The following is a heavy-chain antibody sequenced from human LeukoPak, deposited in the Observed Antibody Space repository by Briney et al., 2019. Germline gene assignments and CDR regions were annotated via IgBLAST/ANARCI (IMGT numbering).Heavy chain of an antibody. J-gene: IGHJ3*02. CDR3: AREAWGLESAGGAFDI. CDR1: GFTVSSNY. CDR2: IYSGGST. D-gene: IGHD2-8*02. Sequence: GGSLRLSFAASGFTVSSNYMSWVRQAPGKGLKWVSVIYSGGSTYYADSVKGRFTISRDNSKNTLYLQMNSLRAEDTAVYYCAREAWGLESAGGAFDIWGQGTMVTVSS. V-gene: IGHV3-53*01.